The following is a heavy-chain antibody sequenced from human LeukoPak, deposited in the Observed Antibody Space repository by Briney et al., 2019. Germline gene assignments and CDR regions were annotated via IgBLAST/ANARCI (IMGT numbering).Heavy chain of an antibody. CDR2: IIPILGIA. CDR1: GGTFISYA. J-gene: IGHJ4*02. D-gene: IGHD5-18*01. Sequence: SVKVSCKASGGTFISYAISWVRQAPGQGLEWMGRIIPILGIANYAQKFQGRVTITADKSTSTAYMELSSLRSEDTAVYYCAREDTAMAHIHYFDYWGQGTLVTVSS. V-gene: IGHV1-69*04. CDR3: AREDTAMAHIHYFDY.